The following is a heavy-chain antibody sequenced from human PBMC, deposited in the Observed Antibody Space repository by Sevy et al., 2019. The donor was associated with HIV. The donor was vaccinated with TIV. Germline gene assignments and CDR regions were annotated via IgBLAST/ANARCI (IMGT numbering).Heavy chain of an antibody. V-gene: IGHV3-30-3*01. CDR1: GFTFGSYT. CDR2: ISQTYDGSKK. CDR3: ARDNSGYFFFDY. Sequence: GGSLRLSCAASGFTFGSYTLHWVRQAPGKGLEWVALISQTYDGSKKYYIDSEQGRFTISRDNSKNTLYLQMDSLRPEDTAVYYCARDNSGYFFFDYWGQGTLVTVSS. D-gene: IGHD3-22*01. J-gene: IGHJ4*02.